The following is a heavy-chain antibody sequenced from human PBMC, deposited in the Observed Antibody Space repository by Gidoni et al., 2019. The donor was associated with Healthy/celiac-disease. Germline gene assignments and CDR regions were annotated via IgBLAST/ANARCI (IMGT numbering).Heavy chain of an antibody. D-gene: IGHD6-13*01. CDR1: GYTFTSYG. CDR2: ISAYNGNT. CDR3: ARDLRRIAAAGLSGEDY. J-gene: IGHJ4*02. V-gene: IGHV1-18*01. Sequence: QVQLVQSGAEVKKPGAAVKVSCKASGYTFTSYGISWVRQAPGQGLEWMGWISAYNGNTNYAQKLQGRVTMTTDTSTSTAYMELRSLRSDDTAVYYCARDLRRIAAAGLSGEDYWGQGTLVTVSS.